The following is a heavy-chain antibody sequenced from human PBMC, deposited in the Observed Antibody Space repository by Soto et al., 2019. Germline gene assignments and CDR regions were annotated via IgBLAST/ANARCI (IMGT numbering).Heavy chain of an antibody. D-gene: IGHD3-16*01. V-gene: IGHV4-59*01. CDR1: GGSISSYY. Sequence: ASETLSLTCTVSGGSISSYYWSWIRQPPGKGLEWIGYIYYSGSTNYNPSLKSRVTISVDTSNNQFSLKLSSVTAADTAVYYCARDGGAYYYYGMDVWGQGTTVTVSS. CDR3: ARDGGAYYYYGMDV. J-gene: IGHJ6*02. CDR2: IYYSGST.